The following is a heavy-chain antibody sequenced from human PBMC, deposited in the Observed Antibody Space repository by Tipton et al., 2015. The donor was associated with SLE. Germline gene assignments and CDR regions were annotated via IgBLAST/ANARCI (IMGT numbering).Heavy chain of an antibody. CDR2: IYYSGST. CDR1: GGSISSYY. Sequence: TLSLTCTVSGGSISSYYWSWIRQPPGKGLEWIGYIYYSGSTNYNPSLTSRVTISVDTSKNQFSLKLSSVTAADTAVYYCARVYGGNPGWFDPWGQGTLVTVSS. J-gene: IGHJ5*02. D-gene: IGHD4-23*01. CDR3: ARVYGGNPGWFDP. V-gene: IGHV4-59*01.